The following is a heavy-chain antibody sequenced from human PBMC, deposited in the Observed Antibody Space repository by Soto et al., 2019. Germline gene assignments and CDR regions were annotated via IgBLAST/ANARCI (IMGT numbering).Heavy chain of an antibody. CDR2: IYYRENS. J-gene: IGHJ4*02. D-gene: IGHD2-15*01. V-gene: IGHV4-30-4*01. CDR1: GGSVTSSDFY. Sequence: QVQLQESGPGLVKPSQTLSLTCSVSGGSVTSSDFYWSWLRQPPGKGLEWIGYIYYRENSYYGRHLTRRVCMSLATSKSLCSLSGASVTGADTAVYYCASKKGYCGRSVCFPRYRIDFWGPGLLV. CDR3: ASKKGYCGRSVCFPRYRIDF.